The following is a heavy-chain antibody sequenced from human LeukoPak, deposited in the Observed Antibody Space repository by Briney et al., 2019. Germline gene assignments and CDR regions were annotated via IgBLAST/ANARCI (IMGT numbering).Heavy chain of an antibody. D-gene: IGHD5-24*01. CDR3: ANGGEMATHFDY. CDR2: ISGSGGST. J-gene: IGHJ4*02. Sequence: GGSLRLSCAASGFTFSSYAMSWVRQAPGRGLEWVSAISGSGGSTYYADSVKGRFTISRDNSKNTLYLQMNSLRAEDTAVYYCANGGEMATHFDYWGQGTLVTVSS. V-gene: IGHV3-23*01. CDR1: GFTFSSYA.